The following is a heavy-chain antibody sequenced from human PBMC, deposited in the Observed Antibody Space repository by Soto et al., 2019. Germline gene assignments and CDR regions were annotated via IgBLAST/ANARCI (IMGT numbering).Heavy chain of an antibody. CDR3: ARRAETNGWNGFGADKYYFDF. V-gene: IGHV1-8*01. D-gene: IGHD1-1*01. J-gene: IGHJ4*02. Sequence: ASMKGSCKASGYTFTSYNIYWVRQATGHGREWLGWMNPNTGNSAYAQKFQGRVTVTSDTSINTVHMELSSLRSEDTAVYYCARRAETNGWNGFGADKYYFDFWGQGTLVTVSS. CDR1: GYTFTSYN. CDR2: MNPNTGNS.